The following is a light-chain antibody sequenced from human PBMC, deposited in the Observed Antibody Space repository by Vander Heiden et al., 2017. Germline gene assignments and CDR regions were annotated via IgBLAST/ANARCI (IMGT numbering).Light chain of an antibody. Sequence: IHMTHSPSSLSASVGGRVTLTCRASQSISSFLNWYQQRPGKATKLLIYTASSLQSGVPSRFSGSGSGTDFTLTISSLPPEDFATYYCQQSYSTPLTFGGGTKVQIK. CDR1: QSISSF. CDR2: TAS. CDR3: QQSYSTPLT. V-gene: IGKV1-39*01. J-gene: IGKJ4*01.